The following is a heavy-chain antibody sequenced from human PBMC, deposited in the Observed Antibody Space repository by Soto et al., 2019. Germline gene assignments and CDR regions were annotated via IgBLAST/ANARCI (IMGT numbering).Heavy chain of an antibody. CDR1: GFSVKRYW. CDR3: GKGKELGVVRYGLDA. J-gene: IGHJ6*02. D-gene: IGHD3-3*01. CDR2: FGGDENYT. V-gene: IGHV3-74*01. Sequence: GESLKISCGASGFSVKRYWMHWVRQAPGKGLVWLSRFGGDENYTDYADSVRGRFTISRDIAKNTIYLQMNSLRAEDTAVYYCGKGKELGVVRYGLDAWGQGTTVTVSS.